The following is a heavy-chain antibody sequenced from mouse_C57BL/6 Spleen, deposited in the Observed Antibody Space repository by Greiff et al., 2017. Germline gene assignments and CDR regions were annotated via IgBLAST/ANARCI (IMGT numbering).Heavy chain of an antibody. CDR1: GYAFSSSW. V-gene: IGHV1-82*01. J-gene: IGHJ2*01. Sequence: QVQLQQSGPELVKPGASVKISCKASGYAFSSSWMNWVKQRPGKGLEWIGRIYPGDGDTNYNGKFKGKATLTADKSSSTAYMQLSSLTSEDSAVYFCARENLGSSYDYWGQGTTLTVSS. CDR3: ARENLGSSYDY. CDR2: IYPGDGDT. D-gene: IGHD1-1*01.